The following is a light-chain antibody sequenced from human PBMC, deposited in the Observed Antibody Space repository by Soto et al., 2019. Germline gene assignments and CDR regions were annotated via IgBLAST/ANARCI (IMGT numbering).Light chain of an antibody. CDR3: QTWGTGIPWV. J-gene: IGLJ3*02. Sequence: QPVLTQSPSASASLGDSVKLTCTLSSGHSSSAIAWHQQQPEKGPRYLMKLNSDGSHSKGDGIPDRFSGSSSGAERYLTISSLQSEDEADYYCQTWGTGIPWVFGGGTKVTVL. CDR1: SGHSSSA. V-gene: IGLV4-69*01. CDR2: LNSDGSH.